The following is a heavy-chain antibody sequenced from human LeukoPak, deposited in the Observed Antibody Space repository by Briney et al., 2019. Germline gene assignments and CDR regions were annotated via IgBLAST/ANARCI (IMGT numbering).Heavy chain of an antibody. V-gene: IGHV3-21*01. J-gene: IGHJ5*02. Sequence: GGSLRLSCAASGFTFSSYEMNWLRQAPGKGLEWVSSISRSSSDIYYADSVKGRFTISRDNAKNSLYLQMNSLRAEDTAVYYCARGPYGSGIAVGVWFDPWGQGTLVTVSS. CDR3: ARGPYGSGIAVGVWFDP. CDR1: GFTFSSYE. CDR2: ISRSSSDI. D-gene: IGHD3-10*01.